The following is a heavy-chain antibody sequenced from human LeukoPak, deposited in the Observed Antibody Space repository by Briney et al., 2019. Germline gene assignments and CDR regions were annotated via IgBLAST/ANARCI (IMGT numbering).Heavy chain of an antibody. V-gene: IGHV7-4-1*02. CDR1: GYTFTSYG. CDR2: INTNTGNP. Sequence: ASVKVSCKASGYTFTSYGISWVRQAPGQGLEWMGWINTNTGNPTYAQGFTGRFVFSLDTSVSTAYLQISSLKAEDTAVYYCAREAPYYDSSGYDAFDIWGQGTMVTVSS. D-gene: IGHD3-22*01. CDR3: AREAPYYDSSGYDAFDI. J-gene: IGHJ3*02.